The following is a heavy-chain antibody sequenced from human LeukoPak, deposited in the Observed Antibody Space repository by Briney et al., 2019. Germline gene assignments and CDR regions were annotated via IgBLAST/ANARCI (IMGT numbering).Heavy chain of an antibody. CDR2: IYYSGST. J-gene: IGHJ4*02. CDR1: GGSISSYY. CDR3: AAGGHSGYGGGY. V-gene: IGHV4-59*01. D-gene: IGHD3-22*01. Sequence: SETLSLTCTVSGGSISSYYWSWIRQPPGKGLEWIAYIYYSGSTNYNPSLKSRVTISVDTSKNQFSLKLSSVTAADTAVYYCAAGGHSGYGGGYWGQGTLVTVSS.